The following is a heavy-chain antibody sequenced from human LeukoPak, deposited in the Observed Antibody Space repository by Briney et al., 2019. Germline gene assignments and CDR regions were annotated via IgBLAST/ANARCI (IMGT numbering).Heavy chain of an antibody. J-gene: IGHJ4*02. Sequence: PSETLPLTCTVSGGSISSSSYYWGWIRQPPGKGLEWIGSIYYSGSPYYNPLLKSRATISVDTSKNQFSLKLSYVTAADTAVYYCARDNSVEVSTMIIFDYWGQGTLVTVSS. V-gene: IGHV4-39*07. D-gene: IGHD3-16*01. CDR2: IYYSGSP. CDR1: GGSISSSSYY. CDR3: ARDNSVEVSTMIIFDY.